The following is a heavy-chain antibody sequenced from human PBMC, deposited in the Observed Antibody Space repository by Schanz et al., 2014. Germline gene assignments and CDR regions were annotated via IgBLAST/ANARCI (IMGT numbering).Heavy chain of an antibody. D-gene: IGHD2-21*01. J-gene: IGHJ3*01. Sequence: EVHLVESGGGLVKPGGSLRLSCGASGFTFSDYSMNWARQAPGKGLEWISSLYINAGSTRYADSVKGRFFISRDSSKNTLFLQMNSLRADDTAIYFCARDEGRDGYNLAFDVWGQGTLVTVSS. CDR2: LYINAGST. CDR3: ARDEGRDGYNLAFDV. CDR1: GFTFSDYS. V-gene: IGHV3-21*04.